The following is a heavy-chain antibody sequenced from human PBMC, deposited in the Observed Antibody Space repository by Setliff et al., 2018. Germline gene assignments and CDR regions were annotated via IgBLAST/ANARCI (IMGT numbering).Heavy chain of an antibody. D-gene: IGHD2-15*01. V-gene: IGHV1-18*01. CDR2: ISSYNDVT. CDR3: AISTLSICSGVSCPTAFDV. CDR1: GYIFKSYG. J-gene: IGHJ3*01. Sequence: ASVKVSCKASGYIFKSYGISWVRQAPGQGLEWMGWISSYNDVTNYAQSFQGRVTMTTDTSKSAAYMDLRGLRSDDTAVYYCAISTLSICSGVSCPTAFDVCAQATMVTVSS.